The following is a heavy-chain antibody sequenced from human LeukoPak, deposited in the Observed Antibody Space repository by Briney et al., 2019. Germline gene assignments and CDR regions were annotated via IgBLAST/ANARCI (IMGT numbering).Heavy chain of an antibody. J-gene: IGHJ4*02. CDR1: GGSFSGYY. CDR3: ARGGRATYYYDSSGGIRFDY. Sequence: PSETLSLTCAAYGGSFSGYYWSWIRQPPGKGLEWIGEINHSGSTNYNPSLKSRVTISVDTSKNQFSLKLSSVTAADTAVYYCARGGRATYYYDSSGGIRFDYWGQGTLVTVSS. D-gene: IGHD3-22*01. V-gene: IGHV4-34*01. CDR2: INHSGST.